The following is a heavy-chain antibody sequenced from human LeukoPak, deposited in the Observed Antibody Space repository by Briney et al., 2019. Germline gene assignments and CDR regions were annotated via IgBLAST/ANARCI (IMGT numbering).Heavy chain of an antibody. D-gene: IGHD4-11*01. V-gene: IGHV4-59*01. CDR3: ARETVTPGSYYYYYMDV. Sequence: SETLSLTCTVSGASIRSYYWSWIRQPPGKGLQWIGNIYYSGSTNYNPSLKSRVTISVDTSKDQFSLKLSSVTAADTAVYYCARETVTPGSYYYYYMDVWGKGTTVTVSS. J-gene: IGHJ6*03. CDR1: GASIRSYY. CDR2: IYYSGST.